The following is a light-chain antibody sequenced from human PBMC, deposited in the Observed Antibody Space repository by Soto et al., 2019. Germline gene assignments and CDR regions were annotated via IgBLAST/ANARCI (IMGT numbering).Light chain of an antibody. CDR3: MQATQYRPYT. CDR1: QSLVHSDGNTY. CDR2: KVS. J-gene: IGKJ2*01. V-gene: IGKV2-24*01. Sequence: DIVLTQTPLSSPVTLGQPASISCRSSQSLVHSDGNTYLSWFHQRPGQPPRLLIDKVSNRFSGVPDRFSGSGAGTDFTLKINRVEAEDVGIYFCMQATQYRPYTFGQGTKLEIK.